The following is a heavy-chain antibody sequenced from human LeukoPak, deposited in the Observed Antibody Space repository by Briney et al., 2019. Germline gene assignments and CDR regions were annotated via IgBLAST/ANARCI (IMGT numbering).Heavy chain of an antibody. Sequence: EASVKVSCKASGYTFTSYGISWVRQAPGQGLEWMGWISAYNGNTNYAQKLQGRVTMTTDTSTSTAYMELRSLRSDDTAVYYCARDYYDSSGYYPDAFDIWGQGTMVTVSS. CDR2: ISAYNGNT. D-gene: IGHD3-22*01. J-gene: IGHJ3*02. CDR3: ARDYYDSSGYYPDAFDI. V-gene: IGHV1-18*01. CDR1: GYTFTSYG.